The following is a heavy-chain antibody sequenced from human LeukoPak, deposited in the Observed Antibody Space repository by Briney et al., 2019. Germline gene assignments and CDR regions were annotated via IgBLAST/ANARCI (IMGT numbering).Heavy chain of an antibody. CDR3: ARDLGFGELLSDYYYYYAMDV. CDR1: GFTFSSYE. Sequence: GGSLRLSCAASGFTFSSYEMNWVRQAPGKGLGWVSYISSSGSTIYYADSVKGRFTISRDNAKNSLYLQMNSLRAEDTAVYYCARDLGFGELLSDYYYYYAMDVWGKGTTVTVSS. V-gene: IGHV3-48*03. J-gene: IGHJ6*04. D-gene: IGHD3-10*01. CDR2: ISSSGSTI.